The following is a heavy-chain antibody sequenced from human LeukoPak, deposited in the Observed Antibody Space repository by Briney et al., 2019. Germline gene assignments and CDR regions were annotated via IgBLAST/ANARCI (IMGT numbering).Heavy chain of an antibody. D-gene: IGHD5-18*01. J-gene: IGHJ4*02. CDR3: AQDPTAMVTSGY. Sequence: ASVKVSCKASGGTFSSYAISWVRQAPGQGLEWMGRINPNSGGTNYAQKFQGRVTMTRDTSISTAYMELSRLRSDDTAVYYCAQDPTAMVTSGYWGQGTLVTVSS. CDR1: GGTFSSYA. V-gene: IGHV1-2*02. CDR2: INPNSGGT.